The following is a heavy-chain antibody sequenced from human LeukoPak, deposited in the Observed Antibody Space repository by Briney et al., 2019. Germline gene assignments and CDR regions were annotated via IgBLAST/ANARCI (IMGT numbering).Heavy chain of an antibody. D-gene: IGHD6-6*01. CDR3: AREYSSSSLYY. V-gene: IGHV1-2*02. Sequence: ASVKVSCKASGYTFTDYFIHWARQAPGQGLEWMGWINPNTGGTNYAQKFQGRLTMTRDRSISTTYMELSRLRSDDTAVYYCAREYSSSSLYYWGQGTLVTVSS. CDR2: INPNTGGT. CDR1: GYTFTDYF. J-gene: IGHJ4*02.